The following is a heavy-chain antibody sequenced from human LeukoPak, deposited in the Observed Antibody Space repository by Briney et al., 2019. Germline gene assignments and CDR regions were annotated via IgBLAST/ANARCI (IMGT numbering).Heavy chain of an antibody. J-gene: IGHJ4*02. CDR3: AKDFGPRGVGATPQY. V-gene: IGHV3-43D*03. D-gene: IGHD1-26*01. Sequence: PGGSLRISCAASGFSFDDYGMLWVRQGPGKGLEWVSFISWNGETTYYSDSVKGRFTISRDSGTNSLYLQMNRLRTKDTGFYYCAKDFGPRGVGATPQYWGQGTVVIVSS. CDR1: GFSFDDYG. CDR2: ISWNGETT.